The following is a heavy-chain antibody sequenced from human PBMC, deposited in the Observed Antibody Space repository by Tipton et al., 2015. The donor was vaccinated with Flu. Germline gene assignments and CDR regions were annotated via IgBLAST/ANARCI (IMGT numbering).Heavy chain of an antibody. CDR3: AKDRERDSVRGLPPEPLDF. D-gene: IGHD1-14*01. J-gene: IGHJ4*02. CDR2: IRYDGSNK. V-gene: IGHV3-30*02. Sequence: QVQLVQSGGGVVQPGGSLRLSCVASGFTFSSYGMHWVRQAPGKGLEWVALIRYDGSNKYYADSVKGRFTISRDNSKNTLYLQMYNLRAEDTALYYCAKDRERDSVRGLPPEPLDFWGQGTPVTVSS. CDR1: GFTFSSYG.